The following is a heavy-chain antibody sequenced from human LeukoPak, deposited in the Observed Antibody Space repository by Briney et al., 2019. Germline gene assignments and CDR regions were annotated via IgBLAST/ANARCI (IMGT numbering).Heavy chain of an antibody. Sequence: GGSLRLSCAASGFTVSSNYMSWVRQAPGKGLEWVSVIYSGGSTYYADSVKGRFTISRDNSKNTLYLQMNSLRAEDTAVYYCPSSPGGDGSNIFDYWGQGTLVTVSS. CDR2: IYSGGST. CDR1: GFTVSSNY. V-gene: IGHV3-66*01. J-gene: IGHJ4*02. CDR3: PSSPGGDGSNIFDY. D-gene: IGHD5-24*01.